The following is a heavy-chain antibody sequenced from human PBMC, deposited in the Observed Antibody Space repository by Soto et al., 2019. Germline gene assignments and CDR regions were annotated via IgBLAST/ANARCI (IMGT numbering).Heavy chain of an antibody. J-gene: IGHJ4*02. CDR2: IKEDGSEK. V-gene: IGHV3-7*04. CDR3: ARASSSTSGAIDY. CDR1: ALPFGNYW. D-gene: IGHD2-2*01. Sequence: EVHLVESGGGMVQPGGSLRLSLAASALPFGNYWLSWVAQAPGKGLECVAKIKEDGSEKYYVDSVKGRFPVSRDNAENSVYLQMNSLTVEDTAMYYCARASSSTSGAIDYWGQGTLVTVSS.